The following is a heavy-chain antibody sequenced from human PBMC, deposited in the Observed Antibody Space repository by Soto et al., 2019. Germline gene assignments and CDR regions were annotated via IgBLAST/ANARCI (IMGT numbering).Heavy chain of an antibody. V-gene: IGHV3-73*01. CDR1: GFTFSGSA. D-gene: IGHD5-12*01. CDR2: IKSKTNNYGT. J-gene: IGHJ3*02. CDR3: TRPLFGCGSERAFDI. Sequence: GGSLRLSCAASGFTFSGSAMHWVRQASGKGLEWVGRIKSKTNNYGTAYAASVKGRFTISRDDSKNTAYLQMNSLKTEDTAVYYCTRPLFGCGSERAFDIWGQGTMVTVSS.